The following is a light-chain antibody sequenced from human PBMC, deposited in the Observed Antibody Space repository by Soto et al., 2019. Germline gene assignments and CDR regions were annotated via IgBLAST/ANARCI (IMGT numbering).Light chain of an antibody. CDR3: QQYYSTPVT. Sequence: DIVMTQSPDSLAVSLGERATINCKSSQSVLYSSNNKNYLAWYQQKPGQPPKLLIYWASTRESGVPDRFSGSGSGTDFTLTSSSLQAEDVAVYYCQQYYSTPVTVGPGTKVDIK. V-gene: IGKV4-1*01. CDR2: WAS. CDR1: QSVLYSSNNKNY. J-gene: IGKJ3*01.